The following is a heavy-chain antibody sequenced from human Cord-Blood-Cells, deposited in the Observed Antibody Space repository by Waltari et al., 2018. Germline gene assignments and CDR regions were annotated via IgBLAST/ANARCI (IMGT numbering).Heavy chain of an antibody. CDR2: IKQDGSEK. J-gene: IGHJ4*02. Sequence: EVQLVESGGGLVQPGGSLRLSCVASGFPFSSYWMSWVRQAPGKGLEWVANIKQDGSEKYYVDSVKGRFTISRDNAKNSLYLQMNSLRAEDTAVYYCARSSGGTLDYWGQGTLVTVSS. CDR3: ARSSGGTLDY. D-gene: IGHD2-15*01. CDR1: GFPFSSYW. V-gene: IGHV3-7*01.